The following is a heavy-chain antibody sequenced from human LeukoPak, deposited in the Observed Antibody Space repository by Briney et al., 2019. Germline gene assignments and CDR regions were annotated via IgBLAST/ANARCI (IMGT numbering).Heavy chain of an antibody. Sequence: GGSLRLSCAASGFTFSIYAMHWVRQAPGKGLEWVAVISYDGSNKYYAGSVKGRFTISRDNSKNTLYLQMNSLRAEDTAVYYCARDFARSPGGYWGQGTLVTVSS. CDR3: ARDFARSPGGY. CDR1: GFTFSIYA. CDR2: ISYDGSNK. J-gene: IGHJ4*02. D-gene: IGHD3-10*01. V-gene: IGHV3-30-3*01.